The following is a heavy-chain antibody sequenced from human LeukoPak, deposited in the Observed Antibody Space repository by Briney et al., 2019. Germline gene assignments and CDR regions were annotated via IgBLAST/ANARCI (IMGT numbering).Heavy chain of an antibody. V-gene: IGHV1-18*01. CDR2: ISAYNGNT. J-gene: IGHJ3*02. Sequence: ASVKVSCKASGYTFTSYGISWVRQAPGQGLEWMGWISAYNGNTNYAQKLQGRVTMTTDTSTSPAYMELRSLRSDDTAVYYCARGFYGSGSYSNAFHIWGQGTIVTVSS. CDR3: ARGFYGSGSYSNAFHI. D-gene: IGHD3-10*01. CDR1: GYTFTSYG.